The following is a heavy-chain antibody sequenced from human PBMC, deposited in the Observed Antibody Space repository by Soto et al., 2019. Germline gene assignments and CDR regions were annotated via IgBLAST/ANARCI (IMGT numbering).Heavy chain of an antibody. D-gene: IGHD6-25*01. Sequence: SATLSLTCTVSSTSIPSPISYWAWIRQPPGKGLEWIGSIYYSGSTYYNPSLKSRVTISVDTSKNQFSLKLSSVTAADTAVYYCARHSKAAAWDFDYWGQGTLVTVS. CDR1: STSIPSPISY. CDR2: IYYSGST. V-gene: IGHV4-39*01. CDR3: ARHSKAAAWDFDY. J-gene: IGHJ4*02.